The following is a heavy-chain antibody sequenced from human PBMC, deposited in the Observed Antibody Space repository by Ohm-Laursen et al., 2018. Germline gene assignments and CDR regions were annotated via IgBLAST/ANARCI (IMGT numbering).Heavy chain of an antibody. Sequence: GTLSLTCTVSGGSISSYYWSWIRQPPGKGLEWIGYIYYSGSTNYNPSLKSRVTISVDTSKNQFSLKLSSVTAADTAVYYCARGHYGDSFDYWGQGTLVTVSS. V-gene: IGHV4-59*12. J-gene: IGHJ4*02. CDR2: IYYSGST. CDR1: GGSISSYY. D-gene: IGHD4-17*01. CDR3: ARGHYGDSFDY.